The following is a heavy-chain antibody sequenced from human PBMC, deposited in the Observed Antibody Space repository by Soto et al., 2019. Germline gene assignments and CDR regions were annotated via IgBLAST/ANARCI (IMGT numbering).Heavy chain of an antibody. CDR2: INWNSRSV. Sequence: GGSLRPSCEVSGFTFEDYGIHWVRQRPGKGLEWISGINWNSRSVGYADSVKGRFTISRDNAKNSLYLHMNSLGVEDTAFYYCEKDSFYRGDYFYALDVWGQGTTVTVSS. CDR1: GFTFEDYG. J-gene: IGHJ6*02. D-gene: IGHD4-17*01. V-gene: IGHV3-9*01. CDR3: EKDSFYRGDYFYALDV.